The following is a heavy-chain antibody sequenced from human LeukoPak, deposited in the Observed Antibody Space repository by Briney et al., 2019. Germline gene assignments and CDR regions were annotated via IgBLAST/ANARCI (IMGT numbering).Heavy chain of an antibody. CDR3: ARATPVLRFLEWPKKYYFDY. CDR2: INPNSGGT. D-gene: IGHD3-3*01. Sequence: ASVKVSCKASGYTFTGYYMHWVRQAPGQGLEWMGWINPNSGGTNYAQKFQGRVTMTRDTSISTAHMELSRLRSDDTAVYYCARATPVLRFLEWPKKYYFDYWGQGTLVTVSS. V-gene: IGHV1-2*02. J-gene: IGHJ4*02. CDR1: GYTFTGYY.